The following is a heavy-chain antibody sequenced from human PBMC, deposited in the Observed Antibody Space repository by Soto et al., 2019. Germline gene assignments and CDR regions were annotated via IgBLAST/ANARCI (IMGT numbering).Heavy chain of an antibody. CDR2: ITSAGST. CDR3: AKTDKCHSQSSGWANRSDS. Sequence: VQLLESGGDLAQPGGSLRLICAASGFTFSNYAMTWVRQSPGKGLEWVSTITSAGSTFYGDTVKGRFSISRDNSKSTLYVQMNSLGAEDTAVYYGAKTDKCHSQSSGWANRSDSWGQGTLVTVSS. J-gene: IGHJ4*02. V-gene: IGHV3-23*01. CDR1: GFTFSNYA. D-gene: IGHD6-19*01.